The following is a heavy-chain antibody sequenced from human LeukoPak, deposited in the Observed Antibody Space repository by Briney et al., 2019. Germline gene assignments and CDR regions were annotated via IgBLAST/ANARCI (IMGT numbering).Heavy chain of an antibody. Sequence: ASVKVSCKASGYTFTGYYMHWVRQAPGHGLEWMGWINPNSGGTNYAQKFQGRVTMTRDTSISTAYMELSRLRSDDTAVYYCARESEEMATMGGYWGQGTLVTVSS. CDR2: INPNSGGT. D-gene: IGHD5-24*01. J-gene: IGHJ4*02. V-gene: IGHV1-2*02. CDR3: ARESEEMATMGGY. CDR1: GYTFTGYY.